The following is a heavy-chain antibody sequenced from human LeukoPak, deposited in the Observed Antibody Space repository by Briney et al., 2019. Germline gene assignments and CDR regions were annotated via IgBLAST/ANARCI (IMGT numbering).Heavy chain of an antibody. J-gene: IGHJ4*02. CDR3: ARPHKFYGSGSSYN. CDR2: INHSGST. V-gene: IGHV4-34*01. CDR1: GGSFSGYY. Sequence: SETLSLTCAVYGGSFSGYYWSWIRQPPGKGLEWIGEINHSGSTNYNPSLKSRVTISVDTSKNQFSLKLTSVTAADTAVFYCARPHKFYGSGSSYNWGQGTLVTVSS. D-gene: IGHD3-10*01.